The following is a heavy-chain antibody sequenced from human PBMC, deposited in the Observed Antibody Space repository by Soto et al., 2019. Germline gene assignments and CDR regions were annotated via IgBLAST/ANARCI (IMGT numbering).Heavy chain of an antibody. D-gene: IGHD3-10*01. CDR3: ARHGPRITMVRGVIITGGGWFDP. V-gene: IGHV4-39*01. J-gene: IGHJ5*02. CDR2: IYYSGST. Sequence: QLQLQESGPGLVKPSETLSLTCTVSGGSISSSSYYWGWIRQPPGKGLEWIGSIYYSGSTYYNPSLKSRVTISVDTSKNQFSLKLSSVTAADTAVYYCARHGPRITMVRGVIITGGGWFDPWGQGTLVTVSS. CDR1: GGSISSSSYY.